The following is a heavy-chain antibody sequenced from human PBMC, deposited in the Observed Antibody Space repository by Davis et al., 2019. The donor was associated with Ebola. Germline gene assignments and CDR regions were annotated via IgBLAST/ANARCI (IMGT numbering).Heavy chain of an antibody. J-gene: IGHJ6*04. CDR2: LSYDGSNK. CDR1: GFTFSSYA. CDR3: AKGGSGWPSDYSYGMGV. V-gene: IGHV3-30-3*01. Sequence: GGSLRLSCAASGFTFSSYAMHWVRQAPGKGLEWVAVLSYDGSNKYYADSVKGRFTISRDNSKNTLYLQMNSLTVEDTAVYYCAKGGSGWPSDYSYGMGVWGKGTTVTVSS. D-gene: IGHD6-19*01.